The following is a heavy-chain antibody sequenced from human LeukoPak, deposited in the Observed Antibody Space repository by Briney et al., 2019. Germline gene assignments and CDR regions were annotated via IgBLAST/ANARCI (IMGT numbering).Heavy chain of an antibody. CDR2: IYYSGST. V-gene: IGHV4-39*01. Sequence: SETLSLTCTVSGDSISGSSYYWGWIRQPPGKGLEWIGSIYYSGSTYYNPSLKSRVTISVDTSKNQFSLKLSSVTAADTAVYYCARIKGGIPLDYWGQGTLVTVSS. D-gene: IGHD3-16*01. J-gene: IGHJ4*02. CDR3: ARIKGGIPLDY. CDR1: GDSISGSSYY.